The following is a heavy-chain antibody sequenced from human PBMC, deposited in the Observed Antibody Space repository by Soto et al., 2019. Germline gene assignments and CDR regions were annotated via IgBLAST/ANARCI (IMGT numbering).Heavy chain of an antibody. J-gene: IGHJ4*02. CDR1: GFNITNNY. D-gene: IGHD3-22*01. V-gene: IGHV3-53*02. CDR2: IYSGGST. Sequence: EVQLVETGGGLIQPGGSLRLSCAASGFNITNNYMSWVRQAPGKGLEWVSFIYSGGSTYYADSVKGRFSIYRDISKNTLFLQMNSLRAEDTAVYYCARSYDSSGYYPGSFDYWGQGTLVTVSS. CDR3: ARSYDSSGYYPGSFDY.